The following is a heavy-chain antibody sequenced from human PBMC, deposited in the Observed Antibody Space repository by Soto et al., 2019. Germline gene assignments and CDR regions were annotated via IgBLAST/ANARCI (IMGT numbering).Heavy chain of an antibody. D-gene: IGHD3-3*01. Sequence: GGSLRLSCAASGFTFSSYWMSWVRQAPGKGLEWVANIKQDGSEKYYVDSVKGRFTISRDNAKNSLYLQMNSLRAEDTAVYCCARDKYDGYNWFDPWGQGTLVTVSS. J-gene: IGHJ5*02. V-gene: IGHV3-7*03. CDR3: ARDKYDGYNWFDP. CDR2: IKQDGSEK. CDR1: GFTFSSYW.